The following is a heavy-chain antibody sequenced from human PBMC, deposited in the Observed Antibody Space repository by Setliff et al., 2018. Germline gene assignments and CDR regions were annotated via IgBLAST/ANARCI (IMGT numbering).Heavy chain of an antibody. CDR3: ERLVRYCTNKACQRTSGDDF. Sequence: SVKVSCKASGGMSGTYSISWVRQAPGQGLGWMGAIIPIFGTPNYAQKFQGRVIMTTETSTKTAYMHLSSLRSDDTAVYYCERLVRYCTNKACQRTSGDDFWGQGTLVTVSS. D-gene: IGHD2-8*01. CDR2: IIPIFGTP. J-gene: IGHJ4*02. CDR1: GGMSGTYS. V-gene: IGHV1-69*05.